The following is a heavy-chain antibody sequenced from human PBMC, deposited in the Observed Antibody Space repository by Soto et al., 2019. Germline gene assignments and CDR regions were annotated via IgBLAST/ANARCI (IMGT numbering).Heavy chain of an antibody. CDR2: IYYSGDT. Sequence: SETLSLTCTVSGGSISSDSFYWAWIRQPPGKGLEWIGIIYYSGDTYYNPSPAGRLTMSVDTSNQFSLTLRSVTAADTALYYCVRNQPQRYCSGGTCRPAYGMDVWGQGTTVTVSS. D-gene: IGHD2-15*01. CDR3: VRNQPQRYCSGGTCRPAYGMDV. CDR1: GGSISSDSFY. V-gene: IGHV4-39*01. J-gene: IGHJ6*02.